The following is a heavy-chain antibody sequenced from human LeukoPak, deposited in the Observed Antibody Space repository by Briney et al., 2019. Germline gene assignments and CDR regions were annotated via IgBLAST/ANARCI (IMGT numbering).Heavy chain of an antibody. CDR1: GYTFSSYA. D-gene: IGHD3-22*01. CDR2: ISVYSGNT. V-gene: IGHV1-18*01. J-gene: IGHJ4*02. Sequence: ASVKVSCKASGYTFSSYAITWVRQAPGQGLEWMGWISVYSGNTHYSQKFQGRVTMTTDTSTTTAYMELGSLRSDDTAVYYCARDYYDTSGYFYGSNYWGQGTLVTVSS. CDR3: ARDYYDTSGYFYGSNY.